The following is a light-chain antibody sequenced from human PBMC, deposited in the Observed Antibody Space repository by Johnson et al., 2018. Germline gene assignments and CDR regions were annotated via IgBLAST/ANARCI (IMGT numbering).Light chain of an antibody. Sequence: SVLTQPPSVSAAPGQKVTISCSGSSSNIGNNYVSWYQQLPGTAPKLLIYENNKRPPGIPDRLSGSKSGTSANLGITGLQLGDEADYYCGTWDSSLSAGNVFVTGTKVTVL. J-gene: IGLJ1*01. CDR3: GTWDSSLSAGNV. CDR2: ENN. V-gene: IGLV1-51*02. CDR1: SSNIGNNY.